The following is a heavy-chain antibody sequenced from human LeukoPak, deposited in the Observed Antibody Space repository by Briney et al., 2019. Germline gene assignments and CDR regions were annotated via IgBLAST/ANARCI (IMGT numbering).Heavy chain of an antibody. CDR1: GFTFSSYA. J-gene: IGHJ5*02. Sequence: GGSLRLSCAASGFTFSSYAMHWVRQAPGKGLEYVSAISSNGGSTYYANSVKGRFTISRDNSKNTLCLQMGSLGAEDMAVYYCARDSESAFDPWGQGTLVTVSS. V-gene: IGHV3-64*01. CDR3: ARDSESAFDP. CDR2: ISSNGGST.